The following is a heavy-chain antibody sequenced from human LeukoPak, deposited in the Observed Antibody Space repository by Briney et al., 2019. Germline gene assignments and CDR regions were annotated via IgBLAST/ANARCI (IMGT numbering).Heavy chain of an antibody. CDR1: GGSISSSSYY. CDR2: IYYSGSA. CDR3: AKSRAADTTLLFDY. V-gene: IGHV4-39*07. J-gene: IGHJ4*02. Sequence: ETLSLTCTVSGGSISSSSYYWGWIRQPPGKGLEWIGSIYYSGSAYYNPSLKSRVTISVDTSKNQFSLKLSSVTAADTAVYYCAKSRAADTTLLFDYWGQGTLVTVSS. D-gene: IGHD6-13*01.